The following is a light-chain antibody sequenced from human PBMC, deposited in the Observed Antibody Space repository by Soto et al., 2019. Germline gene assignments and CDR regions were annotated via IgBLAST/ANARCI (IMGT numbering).Light chain of an antibody. V-gene: IGLV2-14*01. CDR1: SSDVGGYNY. CDR2: DVS. CDR3: SSYTSSSTLYV. J-gene: IGLJ1*01. Sequence: QSALTQPASVSGSPGQSITISCTGTSSDVGGYNYVSWYQQHPGKAPKLMIYDVSTRPSGVSNRFSGSKSGNTASLTISGLQAEDEADYSCSSYTSSSTLYVFGTGTTLTVL.